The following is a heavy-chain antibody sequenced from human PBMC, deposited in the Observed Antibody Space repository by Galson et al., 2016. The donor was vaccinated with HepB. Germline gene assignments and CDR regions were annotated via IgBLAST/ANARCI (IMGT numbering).Heavy chain of an antibody. CDR2: VYPGGSDS. CDR3: ARGHWSGIVVGRFDY. Sequence: QSGAEVKKPGESLQISCEASGYTFDNFWVGWVRQLPGKGLEWMGIVYPGGSDSNVYSTSFEGRVPIQADTSVNTAYLQLSSPEDSDSGIYFCARGHWSGIVVGRFDYWGQGTLVTVSS. J-gene: IGHJ4*02. CDR1: GYTFDNFW. D-gene: IGHD2-8*02. V-gene: IGHV5-51*01.